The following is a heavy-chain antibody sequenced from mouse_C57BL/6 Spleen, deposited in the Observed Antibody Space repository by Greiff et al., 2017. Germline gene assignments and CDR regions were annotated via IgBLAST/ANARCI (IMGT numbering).Heavy chain of an antibody. CDR3: ARRGTTIVAHWYFDV. CDR2: IDPSDGNT. V-gene: IGHV1-50*01. D-gene: IGHD1-1*01. Sequence: QVHVKQPGAELVKPGASVKLSCKASGYTFTSYWMQWVKQRPGQGLEWIGEIDPSDGNTNYNQKFKGKATLTVDTSSSTAYMQLSSLTSEDSAVYYCARRGTTIVAHWYFDVWGTGTTVTVSS. J-gene: IGHJ1*03. CDR1: GYTFTSYW.